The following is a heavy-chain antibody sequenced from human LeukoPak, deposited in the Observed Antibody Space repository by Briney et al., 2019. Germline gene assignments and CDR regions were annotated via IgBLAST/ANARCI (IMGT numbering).Heavy chain of an antibody. CDR2: ISAYNGNT. D-gene: IGHD3-22*01. CDR3: ARDAGLTYYYDSSGYSGKIDY. Sequence: GASVKVSCKASGYTFTSYGISWVRQAPGQGLEWMGWISAYNGNTNYAQKLQGRVTMTTDTSTSTAYMELRSLRSDDTAVYYCARDAGLTYYYDSSGYSGKIDYWGQGTLVTVSS. V-gene: IGHV1-18*01. CDR1: GYTFTSYG. J-gene: IGHJ4*02.